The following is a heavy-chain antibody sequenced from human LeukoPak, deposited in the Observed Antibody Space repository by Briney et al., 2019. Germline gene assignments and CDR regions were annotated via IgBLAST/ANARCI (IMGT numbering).Heavy chain of an antibody. V-gene: IGHV3-23*01. CDR1: GFTFSSYA. D-gene: IGHD2-2*01. Sequence: PGGSLRLSCAASGFTFSSYAMSWVRQAPGKGLEWVSAFSGSGGSTYYADSVKGRFTISRDNSKNTLYLQMNSLRAEDTAVYYCAKGTGRYCSSTSCLASDYWGQGTLVTVSS. CDR3: AKGTGRYCSSTSCLASDY. J-gene: IGHJ4*02. CDR2: FSGSGGST.